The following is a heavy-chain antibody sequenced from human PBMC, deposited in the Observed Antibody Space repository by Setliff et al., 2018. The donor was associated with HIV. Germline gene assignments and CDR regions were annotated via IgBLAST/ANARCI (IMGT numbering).Heavy chain of an antibody. V-gene: IGHV4-59*01. CDR3: ARVQMAYAAFDV. D-gene: IGHD4-17*01. Sequence: SETLSLTWPRRVSGGSISTYYWSWIRQPPGKGLEWIGSIYFTGSSDNNPSLKSRVTLSVDTSKHQFSLKLSSVTAADTAVYYCARVQMAYAAFDVWGQGTMVTVSS. CDR2: IYFTGSS. J-gene: IGHJ3*01. CDR1: GGSISTYY.